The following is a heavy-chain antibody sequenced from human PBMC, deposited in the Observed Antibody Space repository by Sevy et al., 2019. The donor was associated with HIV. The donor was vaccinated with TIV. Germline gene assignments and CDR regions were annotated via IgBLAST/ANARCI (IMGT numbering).Heavy chain of an antibody. CDR3: ARDGGEYTYGTGKY. V-gene: IGHV3-30-3*01. Sequence: GGSLRLSCAASRFTFSTYAMHWVRQAPGKGLEWMSVISYDGNIKYYADSVKSRFTNSRDDSKNTLYLQMNSLRAEDTALYYCARDGGEYTYGTGKYWGQGTLVTVSS. D-gene: IGHD5-18*01. J-gene: IGHJ4*02. CDR1: RFTFSTYA. CDR2: ISYDGNIK.